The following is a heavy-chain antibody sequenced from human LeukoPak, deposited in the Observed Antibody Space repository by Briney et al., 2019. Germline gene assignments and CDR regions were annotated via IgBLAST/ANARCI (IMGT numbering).Heavy chain of an antibody. Sequence: SETLSLTCTVSGDSISSSNYYWGWIRQPPGKGLEWIGNIYYSGSTYYNPSLKSRVTISVDTSKNQFSLKLSSVTAADTAVYYCARLALQEVGATQTYYLDYWGQGTLVTVSS. CDR1: GDSISSSNYY. CDR2: IYYSGST. J-gene: IGHJ4*02. D-gene: IGHD1-26*01. V-gene: IGHV4-39*07. CDR3: ARLALQEVGATQTYYLDY.